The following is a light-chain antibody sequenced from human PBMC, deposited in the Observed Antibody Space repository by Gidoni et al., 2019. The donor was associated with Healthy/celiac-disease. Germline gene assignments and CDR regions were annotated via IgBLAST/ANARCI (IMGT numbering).Light chain of an antibody. Sequence: DIQMTQSPSSLSASVGDRVTITCRASQSISSSLNWYQYKPGKATKLLIYAASSLQSGVPSRFSGSGSGTDFTLTISSLQPEDFATYYCQQSYSILWTFGQGTKVEIK. CDR2: AAS. V-gene: IGKV1-39*01. CDR1: QSISSS. J-gene: IGKJ1*01. CDR3: QQSYSILWT.